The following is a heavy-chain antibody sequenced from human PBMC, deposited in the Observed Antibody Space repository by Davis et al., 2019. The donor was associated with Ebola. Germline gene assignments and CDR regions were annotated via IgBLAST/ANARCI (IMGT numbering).Heavy chain of an antibody. J-gene: IGHJ2*01. CDR3: AKTYWSGGSCYHWYFDL. D-gene: IGHD2-15*01. CDR1: GFTFSSYS. V-gene: IGHV3-53*01. Sequence: GESLKISCAASGFTFSSYSMSWVRQAPGKGLEWVSVIYSGGSTYYADSVKGRFTISRDNSKNTLYLQMNSLRAEDTAVYYCAKTYWSGGSCYHWYFDLWGRGTLVTVSS. CDR2: IYSGGST.